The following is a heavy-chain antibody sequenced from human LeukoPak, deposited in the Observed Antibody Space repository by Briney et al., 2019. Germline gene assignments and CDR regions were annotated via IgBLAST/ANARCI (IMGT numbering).Heavy chain of an antibody. V-gene: IGHV1-69*05. CDR2: IIPIFGTA. J-gene: IGHJ3*02. CDR3: ARVEYYYDSSGYPDI. D-gene: IGHD3-22*01. Sequence: SVKVSCKASGGTFSSYAISWVRQAPGQGLEWMGRIIPIFGTANYAQKFQGRVTITTDESTSTAYMELSSLRSEDTAVYYCARVEYYYDSSGYPDIWGRGTMVTVSS. CDR1: GGTFSSYA.